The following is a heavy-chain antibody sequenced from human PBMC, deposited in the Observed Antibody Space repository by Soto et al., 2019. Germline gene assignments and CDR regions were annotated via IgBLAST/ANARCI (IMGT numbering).Heavy chain of an antibody. Sequence: ASVKVSCKASGYTFTSYAMHWVRQAPGQRLEWMGWINASNGNTKYSQKFQGRVTITRDTSTSTAYMELSSLRSEDTAVYYCARDRYCSGGSCRNWFDPWGQGTLVTVSS. CDR2: INASNGNT. CDR3: ARDRYCSGGSCRNWFDP. CDR1: GYTFTSYA. V-gene: IGHV1-3*01. D-gene: IGHD2-15*01. J-gene: IGHJ5*02.